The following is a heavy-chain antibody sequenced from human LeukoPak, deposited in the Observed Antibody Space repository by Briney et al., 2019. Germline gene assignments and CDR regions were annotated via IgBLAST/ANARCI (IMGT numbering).Heavy chain of an antibody. CDR1: GGTFSSYA. CDR2: IIPILGIA. CDR3: ARDRPDMPLYYYYGMDV. D-gene: IGHD2-2*01. J-gene: IGHJ6*02. Sequence: ASVKVSCKASGGTFSSYAISWVRQAPGQGLEWMGRIIPILGIANYAQKFQGRVTITADKSTSTAYMELSSLRSEDTAVYYCARDRPDMPLYYYYGMDVWGQGTTVTVSS. V-gene: IGHV1-69*04.